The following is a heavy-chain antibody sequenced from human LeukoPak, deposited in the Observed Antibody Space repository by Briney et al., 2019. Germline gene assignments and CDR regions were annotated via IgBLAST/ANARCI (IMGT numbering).Heavy chain of an antibody. CDR2: IYHSGST. D-gene: IGHD3-22*01. V-gene: IGHV4-38-2*02. J-gene: IGHJ6*03. Sequence: SETLSLTCTVSGYSISSGFYWGWIRQPPGKGLEWIGSIYHSGSTHYNSSLKSRVTISVDTSKNQLSLKLSSVTAADTAVYYCTRGSIAYYYMAVWGKGTTVTISS. CDR3: TRGSIAYYYMAV. CDR1: GYSISSGFY.